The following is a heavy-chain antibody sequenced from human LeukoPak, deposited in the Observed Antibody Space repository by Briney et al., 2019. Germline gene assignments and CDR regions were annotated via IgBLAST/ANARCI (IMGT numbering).Heavy chain of an antibody. J-gene: IGHJ4*02. Sequence: SETLSLTCAVYGGSFSGYYWSWIRQPPGKGLEWIGEINHSGSTNYNPSLKSRVTISVDTSKNQFSLKLSSVTAADTAVYYCARFRRDIVVVPAVMKNQDLNYYFDYWGQGTLVTVSS. CDR2: INHSGST. CDR1: GGSFSGYY. V-gene: IGHV4-34*01. CDR3: ARFRRDIVVVPAVMKNQDLNYYFDY. D-gene: IGHD2-2*01.